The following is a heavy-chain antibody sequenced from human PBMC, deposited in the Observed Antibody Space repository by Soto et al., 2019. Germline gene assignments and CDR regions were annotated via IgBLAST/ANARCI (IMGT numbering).Heavy chain of an antibody. D-gene: IGHD3-10*01. J-gene: IGHJ6*02. V-gene: IGHV4-59*01. CDR1: GPSTSSYY. Sequence: SSETLSLTCPVSGPSTSSYYSSWIRQPPGKGLEWIGYIYYSGSTNYNPSLKSRVTISVDTSKNQFSLKLSSVIAADTAVYYCARDGSGSYINYYYYYGMDVWGQGTTVTVSS. CDR2: IYYSGST. CDR3: ARDGSGSYINYYYYYGMDV.